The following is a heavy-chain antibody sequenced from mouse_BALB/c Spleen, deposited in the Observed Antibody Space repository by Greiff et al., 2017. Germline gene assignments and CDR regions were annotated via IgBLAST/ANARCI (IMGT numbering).Heavy chain of an antibody. CDR3: ARQPMITTRSSYAMDY. CDR2: ISSGGGST. CDR1: GFAFSSYD. D-gene: IGHD2-4*01. J-gene: IGHJ4*01. V-gene: IGHV5-12-1*01. Sequence: EVKLVESGGGLVKPGGSLKLSCAASGFAFSSYDMSWVRQTPEKRLEWVAYISSGGGSTYYPDTVKGRFTISRDNAKNTLYLQMSSLKSEDTAMYYCARQPMITTRSSYAMDYWGQGTSVTVSS.